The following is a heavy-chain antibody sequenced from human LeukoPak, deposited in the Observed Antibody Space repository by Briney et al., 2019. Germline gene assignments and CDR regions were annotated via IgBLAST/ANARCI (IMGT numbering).Heavy chain of an antibody. CDR3: ARNIRGYSLDAFDI. CDR1: GGTFSSYA. V-gene: IGHV1-69*05. Sequence: GSSVKVSCKASGGTFSSYAISWVRQAPGQGLEWMGGIIPIFGTANYAQKFQGRVTITTDESTSTAYMELSSLRSEDTAVYYCARNIRGYSLDAFDIWGQGTMVTVSS. CDR2: IIPIFGTA. D-gene: IGHD5-18*01. J-gene: IGHJ3*02.